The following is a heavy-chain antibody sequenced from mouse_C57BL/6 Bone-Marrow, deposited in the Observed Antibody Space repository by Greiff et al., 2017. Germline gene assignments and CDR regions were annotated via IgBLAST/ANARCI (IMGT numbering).Heavy chain of an antibody. Sequence: QVQLQQSGAELVRPGPSVKMSCKASGYTFTNYWIGWAKQRPGHGLEWIGDIYPGGGYTNYNEKFKGKATLTADKSSSTAYMQFSSLTSEDSAIDYCARWGLRRGSWFAYWGQGTLVTVSA. CDR2: IYPGGGYT. D-gene: IGHD2-2*01. CDR1: GYTFTNYW. J-gene: IGHJ3*01. CDR3: ARWGLRRGSWFAY. V-gene: IGHV1-63*01.